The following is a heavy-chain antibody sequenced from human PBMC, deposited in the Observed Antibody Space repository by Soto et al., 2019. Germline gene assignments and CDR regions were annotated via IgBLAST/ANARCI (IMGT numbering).Heavy chain of an antibody. CDR1: GYTFTSYY. CDR2: MSPSGST. CDR3: SRVDPGETSPFDH. V-gene: IGHV1-46*03. Sequence: GASVKVSCKASGYTFTSYYMHWVRQAPGQGLEWMGIMSPSGSTSYAQKFQGRVTMTRDTSTSKVYMEVSSLRSEDTAVYYCSRVDPGETSPFDHWGQGTLVTVSS. J-gene: IGHJ4*02. D-gene: IGHD3-10*01.